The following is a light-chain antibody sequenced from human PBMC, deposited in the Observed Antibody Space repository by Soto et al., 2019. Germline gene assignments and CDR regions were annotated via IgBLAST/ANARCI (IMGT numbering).Light chain of an antibody. Sequence: QSALTQPRSVSGSPGQLVSISCTATSSYVGGYNSISWYQQHPGKAPRLMIYDVNVRPSGVPHRFSGSRSGNTASLTISGLQAEDEAEYYCCSYAGTDTHYVFGTGTKLTVL. CDR3: CSYAGTDTHYV. V-gene: IGLV2-11*01. CDR2: DVN. CDR1: SSYVGGYNS. J-gene: IGLJ1*01.